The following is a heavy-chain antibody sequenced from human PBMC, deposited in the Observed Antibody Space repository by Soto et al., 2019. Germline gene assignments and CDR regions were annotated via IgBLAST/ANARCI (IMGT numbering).Heavy chain of an antibody. J-gene: IGHJ6*02. CDR3: ARARVATIAHGHYYYGTDA. CDR2: IIPRLGTA. V-gene: IGHV1-69*11. Sequence: QVQLVQSEAEVKKPGSSVKVSCKASGGTFSSYVISWVRQTPGQGLEWMGGIIPRLGTANYAQKFQGRVTIPGGDATRTAYRELSGMRAEDTAVYYCARARVATIAHGHYYYGTDAWGQGTTVTVSS. D-gene: IGHD5-12*01. CDR1: GGTFSSYV.